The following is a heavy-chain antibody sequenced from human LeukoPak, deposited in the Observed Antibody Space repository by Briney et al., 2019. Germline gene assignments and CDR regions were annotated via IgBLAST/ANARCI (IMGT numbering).Heavy chain of an antibody. CDR1: GGSISRGSYY. J-gene: IGHJ4*02. D-gene: IGHD3-10*01. CDR2: SHNSGST. CDR3: ARQTFGVLYFDS. V-gene: IGHV4-61*02. Sequence: SETLSLTCIVSGGSISRGSYYWNWIRQPAGKGLEWMGRSHNSGSTNYNPSLKSRVTISVDTSKNQFPLNLSSVTAADTAVYYCARQTFGVLYFDSWGPGTLVIVSS.